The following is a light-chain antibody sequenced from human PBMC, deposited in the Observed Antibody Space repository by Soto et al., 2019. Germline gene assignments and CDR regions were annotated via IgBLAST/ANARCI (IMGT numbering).Light chain of an antibody. CDR1: QTVSTNY. Sequence: EIVLTQSPGTLSLSPGERATLSCRASQTVSTNYLAWFQQKPCQAPRLLIYGASSGVTGIPVRFSGSVSGTELTLTISSLEPEDFAVYFCQQYSDSQLTFGGGTKVVIK. V-gene: IGKV3-20*01. J-gene: IGKJ4*01. CDR2: GAS. CDR3: QQYSDSQLT.